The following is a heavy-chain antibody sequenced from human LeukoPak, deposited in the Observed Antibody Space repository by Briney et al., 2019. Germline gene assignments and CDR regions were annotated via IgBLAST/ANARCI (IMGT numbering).Heavy chain of an antibody. Sequence: GGSLRLSCVASGFAFNTYVMSWVRQAPGKGLEWDAAINGGGSNTYYADSVKGRFTISRDNAKNSLYLQMNSLRDEDTAVYYCARALVGATPGHRFDPWGQGTLVTVSS. J-gene: IGHJ5*02. CDR3: ARALVGATPGHRFDP. CDR2: INGGGSNT. V-gene: IGHV3-23*01. D-gene: IGHD1-26*01. CDR1: GFAFNTYV.